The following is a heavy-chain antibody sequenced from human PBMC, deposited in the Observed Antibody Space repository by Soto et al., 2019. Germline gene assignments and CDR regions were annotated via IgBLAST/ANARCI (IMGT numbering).Heavy chain of an antibody. D-gene: IGHD1-20*01. CDR3: ARAGYNVEIDY. Sequence: PSETLSLTCTVSGGSISSGGYYWSWIRQHPGKGLEWIGYIYYSGSTYYNPSLKSRVTISVDTSKNQFSLKLSSVTAADTAVYYCARAGYNVEIDYWGQGTLVTVSS. CDR1: GGSISSGGYY. V-gene: IGHV4-31*03. J-gene: IGHJ4*02. CDR2: IYYSGST.